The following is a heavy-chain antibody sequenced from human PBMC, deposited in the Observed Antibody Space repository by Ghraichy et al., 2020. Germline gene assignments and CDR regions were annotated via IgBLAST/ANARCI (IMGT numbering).Heavy chain of an antibody. CDR3: ARRNRGFDY. Sequence: SETLSLTCTVTGGSISSNDYYWGWIRQPPGKGLEWIGTISFSGTTYYNPTLKSRVTLSVDTSKTQFSLKLISVIAADTAVYFCARRNRGFDYWGQGALVTVSS. CDR1: GGSISSNDYY. J-gene: IGHJ4*02. D-gene: IGHD3-10*01. V-gene: IGHV4-39*01. CDR2: ISFSGTT.